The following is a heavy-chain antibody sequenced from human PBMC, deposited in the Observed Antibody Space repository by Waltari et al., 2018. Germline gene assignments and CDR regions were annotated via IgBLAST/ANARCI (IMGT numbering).Heavy chain of an antibody. CDR1: GGSISSSSYY. Sequence: QLQLQESGPGLVKPSETLSLTCTVSGGSISSSSYYWGWIRQPPGKGLEWIGSIYYSGSTYYNPSRKSRVTISVDTSKNQFSLKLSSVTAADTAVYYCARGGDYHFDYWGQGTLVTVSS. CDR2: IYYSGST. D-gene: IGHD4-17*01. V-gene: IGHV4-39*07. J-gene: IGHJ4*02. CDR3: ARGGDYHFDY.